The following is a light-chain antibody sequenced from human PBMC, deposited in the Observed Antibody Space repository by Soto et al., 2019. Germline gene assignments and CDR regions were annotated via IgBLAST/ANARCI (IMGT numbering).Light chain of an antibody. V-gene: IGKV3-20*01. Sequence: EIVLTQSPGTLSLSPGERATLSCRASQSVSTYLAWYQQKPGQAPRLFIYVASTRATGIPARFSGSGSGTDFTLSISRVEPEDFAVYYCQQYGTSPWTFGQGTKVDIK. CDR1: QSVSTY. CDR3: QQYGTSPWT. CDR2: VAS. J-gene: IGKJ1*01.